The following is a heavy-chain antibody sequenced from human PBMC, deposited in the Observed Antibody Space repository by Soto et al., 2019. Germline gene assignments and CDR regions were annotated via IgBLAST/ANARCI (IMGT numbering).Heavy chain of an antibody. CDR2: ISYDGSNK. V-gene: IGHV3-30-3*01. J-gene: IGHJ3*02. CDR1: GFTFSSYA. CDR3: ARDEGYGDPGDAFDI. Sequence: QVQLVESGGGVVQPGRSLRLSCAASGFTFSSYAMHWVRQAPGKGLEWVAVISYDGSNKYYADSVKGRFTISRDNSKNTLDLQMNSLRAEDTAVYYCARDEGYGDPGDAFDIWGQGTMVTVSS. D-gene: IGHD4-17*01.